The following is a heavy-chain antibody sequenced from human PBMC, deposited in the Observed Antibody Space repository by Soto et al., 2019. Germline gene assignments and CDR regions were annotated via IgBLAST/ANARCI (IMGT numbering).Heavy chain of an antibody. Sequence: QVQLQQWGAGLLKPSETLSLTCAVYGGSFSGYYWSWIRQPPGKGLEWIGEINHSGSTNYNPSLKSRVTISVDTSKNQFSLKLSSVTAADTAVYYCARAQRRPRTSLWFGEDIWGQGTMVTVSS. D-gene: IGHD3-10*01. CDR2: INHSGST. CDR3: ARAQRRPRTSLWFGEDI. V-gene: IGHV4-34*01. CDR1: GGSFSGYY. J-gene: IGHJ3*02.